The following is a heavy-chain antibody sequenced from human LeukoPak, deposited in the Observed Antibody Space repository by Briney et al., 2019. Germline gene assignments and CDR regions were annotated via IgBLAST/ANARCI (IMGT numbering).Heavy chain of an antibody. CDR2: ISGSGGST. D-gene: IGHD5-18*01. CDR3: AKSYSYGPYYYYGMDV. Sequence: GGSLRLSCAASGFTFSSYAISWVRQAPGKGLEWVSAISGSGGSTYYADSVKGRFTISRDNSKNTLYLQMNSLRAEDTAVYYCAKSYSYGPYYYYGMDVWGQGTTVTVSS. J-gene: IGHJ6*02. V-gene: IGHV3-23*01. CDR1: GFTFSSYA.